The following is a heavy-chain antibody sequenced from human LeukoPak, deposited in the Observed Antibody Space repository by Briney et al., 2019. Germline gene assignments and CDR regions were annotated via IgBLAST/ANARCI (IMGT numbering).Heavy chain of an antibody. CDR2: INPSGGST. J-gene: IGHJ4*02. Sequence: GASVKVSYKASGYTFTSYYMHWVRQAPGQGLEWMGIINPSGGSTSYAQKFQGRVTMTRDTSTSTVYMELSSLRSEDTAVYYCAAAAMIVAAFDYWGQGTLVTVSS. CDR3: AAAAMIVAAFDY. D-gene: IGHD3-22*01. CDR1: GYTFTSYY. V-gene: IGHV1-46*01.